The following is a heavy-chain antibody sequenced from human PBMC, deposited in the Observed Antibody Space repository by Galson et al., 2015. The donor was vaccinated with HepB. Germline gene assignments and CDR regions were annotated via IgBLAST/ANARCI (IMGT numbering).Heavy chain of an antibody. J-gene: IGHJ5*02. CDR1: GFNFKNYW. CDR2: IKEDGSEK. Sequence: SLRLSCAASGFNFKNYWMNWVRQAPEKGLEWVAKIKEDGSEKYYLDSVKGRFTISRDNVNNSLDLQMDSLGGEDTAVYFCTRGLEGGNYLFRGWQSRYNFFDPWGQGTLVIVSS. V-gene: IGHV3-7*01. CDR3: TRGLEGGNYLFRGWQSRYNFFDP. D-gene: IGHD1-26*01.